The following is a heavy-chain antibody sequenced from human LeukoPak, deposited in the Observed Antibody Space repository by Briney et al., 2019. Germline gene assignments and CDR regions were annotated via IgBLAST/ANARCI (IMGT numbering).Heavy chain of an antibody. D-gene: IGHD3-22*01. CDR3: ARDYYDGSAYYSYYEY. Sequence: GGSLRLSCAASGFTFSSYAMSWVRQAPGKGLEWVSAISGSGGSTYYADSVKGRFTISRDNSKSTLYLQMNSLRAEDTAVYYCARDYYDGSAYYSYYEYWGQGTLVTVSS. V-gene: IGHV3-23*01. CDR2: ISGSGGST. CDR1: GFTFSSYA. J-gene: IGHJ4*02.